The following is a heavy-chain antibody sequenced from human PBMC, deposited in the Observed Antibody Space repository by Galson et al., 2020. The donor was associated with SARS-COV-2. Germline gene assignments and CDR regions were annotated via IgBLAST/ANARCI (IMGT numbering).Heavy chain of an antibody. CDR3: ARGLSGYSYGAPYNWFDP. J-gene: IGHJ5*02. V-gene: IGHV4-31*03. CDR1: GGSISSGGYY. D-gene: IGHD5-18*01. Sequence: SETLSLTCTVSGGSISSGGYYWSCIRQHPGQGLEWIGYIYYSGSTYYNPSLKSRVTISVDKSKNQFSLKLSSVTAADTAVYYCARGLSGYSYGAPYNWFDPWGQGTLVTVSS. CDR2: IYYSGST.